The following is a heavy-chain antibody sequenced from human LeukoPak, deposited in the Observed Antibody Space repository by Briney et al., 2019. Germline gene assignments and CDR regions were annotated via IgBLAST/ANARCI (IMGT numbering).Heavy chain of an antibody. J-gene: IGHJ5*02. CDR2: IIPILGIA. D-gene: IGHD1/OR15-1a*01. CDR3: ARALTGTNWFDP. V-gene: IGHV1-69*10. CDR1: GGTFSSYT. Sequence: ASVKVSCKASGGTFSSYTISWVRQAPGQGLEWMGGIIPILGIANYAQKFQGRVTITADKSTSTAYMELSSLRSEDTAVYYCARALTGTNWFDPWGQGTLVTVSS.